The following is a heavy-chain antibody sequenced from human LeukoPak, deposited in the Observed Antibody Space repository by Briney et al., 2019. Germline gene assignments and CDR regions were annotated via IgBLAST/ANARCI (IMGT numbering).Heavy chain of an antibody. CDR1: GFTFSSYA. D-gene: IGHD3-22*01. CDR3: ARVRNYYDSSALFDY. CDR2: ISGSGGST. V-gene: IGHV3-23*01. J-gene: IGHJ4*02. Sequence: GGSLRLSCAASGFTFSSYAMSWVRQAPGKGLEWVSAISGSGGSTYYADSVKGRFTISRDNSKNTLYLQMNSLRAEDTAVYYCARVRNYYDSSALFDYWGQGTLVTVSS.